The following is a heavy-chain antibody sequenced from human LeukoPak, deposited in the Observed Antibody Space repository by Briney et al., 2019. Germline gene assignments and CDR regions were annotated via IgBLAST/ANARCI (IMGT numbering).Heavy chain of an antibody. CDR1: GVSISGSYYY. D-gene: IGHD5-12*01. Sequence: SETLSLTWAVSGVSISGSYYYWAWIRQPPGKGLEWIGNIYYGGSTYYTASLKGRVTISIDTSKNKLSLKLNSVNAADTAMYFCVKGAGYDLIDYWGQGTLVTVSS. CDR2: IYYGGST. J-gene: IGHJ4*02. V-gene: IGHV4-39*01. CDR3: VKGAGYDLIDY.